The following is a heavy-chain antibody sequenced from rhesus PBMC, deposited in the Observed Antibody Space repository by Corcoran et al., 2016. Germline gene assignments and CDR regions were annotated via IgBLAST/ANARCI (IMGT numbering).Heavy chain of an antibody. CDR1: GFSLTTGGMG. V-gene: IGHV2S1*01. CDR3: ARITGVLIKGDV. Sequence: QVTLKESGPALVKPTQTLTLTCIFSGFSLTTGGMGVGWIRQPPGKALEWLASIYWDDSKYYTTALKTRLTISKGTSKNQGFLTRTNMDRVDTATYYGARITGVLIKGDVWGAGVLVTVSS. J-gene: IGHJ5-1*01. CDR2: IYWDDSK. D-gene: IGHD3-34*01.